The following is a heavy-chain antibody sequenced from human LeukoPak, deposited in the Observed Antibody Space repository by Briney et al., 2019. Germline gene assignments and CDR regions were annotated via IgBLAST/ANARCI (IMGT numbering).Heavy chain of an antibody. J-gene: IGHJ4*02. CDR3: AKVTHYDFWSGYYNPPFDY. D-gene: IGHD3-3*01. Sequence: GGSLRLSCAASGFTFSSYAMSWVRQAPGKGLEWVSAISGSGGSTYYADSVKGRFTISRDNSKNTLYLQMNSLRAEDTAVYYCAKVTHYDFWSGYYNPPFDYWGQGTLVTVSS. CDR1: GFTFSSYA. CDR2: ISGSGGST. V-gene: IGHV3-23*01.